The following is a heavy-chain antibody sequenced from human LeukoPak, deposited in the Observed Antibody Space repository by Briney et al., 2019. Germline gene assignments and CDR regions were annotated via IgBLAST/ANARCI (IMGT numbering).Heavy chain of an antibody. CDR3: ARERFRGENYYGMDV. V-gene: IGHV3-11*04. J-gene: IGHJ6*02. CDR2: IGNSGTII. CDR1: GFTFSDYY. D-gene: IGHD3-10*01. Sequence: GGSLRLSCAASGFTFSDYYMTWIRQAPGKGLEWLSYIGNSGTIICYADSVKGRFTISGDNAKNTLSLQMNSLRAEDTAVYYCARERFRGENYYGMDVWGQGTTVTVSS.